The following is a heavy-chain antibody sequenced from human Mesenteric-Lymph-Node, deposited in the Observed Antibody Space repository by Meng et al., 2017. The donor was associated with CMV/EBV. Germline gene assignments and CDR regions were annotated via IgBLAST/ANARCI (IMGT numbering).Heavy chain of an antibody. V-gene: IGHV3-23*03. J-gene: IGHJ5*02. CDR2: IYSGGSGT. CDR1: GFTFSNYA. CDR3: ARDVLPAAIAGWFDP. Sequence: GGSLRLSCAASGFTFSNYAMHWVRQAPGKGLEWVSLIYSGGSGTYYADSVKGRFTISRDNSKNTLYLEMNGLRGEDTAVYYCARDVLPAAIAGWFDPWGQGTLVTVSS. D-gene: IGHD2-2*02.